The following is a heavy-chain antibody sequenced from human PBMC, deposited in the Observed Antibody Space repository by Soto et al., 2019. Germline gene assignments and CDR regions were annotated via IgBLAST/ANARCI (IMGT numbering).Heavy chain of an antibody. V-gene: IGHV1-69*01. D-gene: IGHD2-15*01. CDR3: ARGGPYCSGSSCYYFDY. J-gene: IGHJ4*02. CDR1: GGTFSSYA. CDR2: IIPIFGTA. Sequence: QVQLVQSGAEVKKPGSSVKVSCKASGGTFSSYAISWVRQAPGQGLEWMGGIIPIFGTANYAQKFQGRVTITADESTSTAYMELSSLRSEDTAVYYCARGGPYCSGSSCYYFDYWGQGTLVTVSS.